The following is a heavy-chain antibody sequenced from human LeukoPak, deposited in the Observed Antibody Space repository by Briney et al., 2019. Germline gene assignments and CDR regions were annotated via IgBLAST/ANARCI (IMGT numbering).Heavy chain of an antibody. CDR2: INHSGST. J-gene: IGHJ3*02. D-gene: IGHD6-13*01. Sequence: SETLSLTCAVYGGSFSGYYWSWIRQPPGKGLEWIGEINHSGSTNYSPSLKSRVTISVDTSKNQFSLKLSAVTAADTAVYYCARRPGIAAAGTPFDIWGQGTMGTVSS. V-gene: IGHV4-34*01. CDR3: ARRPGIAAAGTPFDI. CDR1: GGSFSGYY.